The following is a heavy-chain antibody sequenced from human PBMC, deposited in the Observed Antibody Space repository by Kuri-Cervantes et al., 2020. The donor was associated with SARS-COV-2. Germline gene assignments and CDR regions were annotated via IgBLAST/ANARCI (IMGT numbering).Heavy chain of an antibody. CDR3: ARDGIKYQLLSRTYYYGMDV. CDR2: ISAYNGNT. J-gene: IGHJ6*01. Sequence: ASVKVSCKASGYTFTSYGISWARQAPGQGLEWMGWISAYNGNTNYAQKLQGRVTMTTDTSTSTAYMELRSLRSDDTAVYYCARDGIKYQLLSRTYYYGMDVWGQGTTVTRYS. V-gene: IGHV1-18*04. CDR1: GYTFTSYG. D-gene: IGHD2-2*01.